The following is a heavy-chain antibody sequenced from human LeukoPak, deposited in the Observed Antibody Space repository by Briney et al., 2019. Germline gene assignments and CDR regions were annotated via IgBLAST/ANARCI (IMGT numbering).Heavy chain of an antibody. CDR2: ISDIGSI. D-gene: IGHD2-8*02. J-gene: IGHJ4*02. Sequence: SETLSLTCTVSGGSISSYYWSWIRQPPGKGLEWIAHISDIGSINYNPSLKSRVTISLDTSKNQFSLKLSSVTAADTAVYYCAGHHPRNTVDFWGQGTLVAVSS. CDR3: AGHHPRNTVDF. V-gene: IGHV4-59*08. CDR1: GGSISSYY.